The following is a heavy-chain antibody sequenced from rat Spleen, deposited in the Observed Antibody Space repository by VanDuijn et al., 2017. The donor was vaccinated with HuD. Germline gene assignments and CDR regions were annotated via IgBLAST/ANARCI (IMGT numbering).Heavy chain of an antibody. J-gene: IGHJ3*01. CDR3: ARSEGTHYYLPFAS. Sequence: EVQLQESGPGLVRPSQSLSLTCSVTGYSITNSYRWNWIRKFPGNKLEWMGYINSAGSTVYNPSLKSRISITRDTSKNQFFLQVNSVTTEETATYYWARSEGTHYYLPFASWGQGTLVTVSS. D-gene: IGHD1-12*02. V-gene: IGHV3-3*01. CDR2: INSAGST. CDR1: GYSITNSYR.